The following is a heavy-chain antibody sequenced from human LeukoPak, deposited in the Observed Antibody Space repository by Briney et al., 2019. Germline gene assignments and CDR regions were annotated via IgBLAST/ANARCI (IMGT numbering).Heavy chain of an antibody. CDR3: ARDWGSIVVVPAAPENYFDY. V-gene: IGHV3-30*04. CDR1: GFTFSSYA. J-gene: IGHJ4*02. D-gene: IGHD2-2*01. Sequence: PGRSLRLSCAASGFTFSSYAMHWVRQAPGKGLEWVAVISYDGSNKYYADSVKGRFTISGDNSKNTLYLQMNSLRAEDTAVYYCARDWGSIVVVPAAPENYFDYWGQGTLVTVSS. CDR2: ISYDGSNK.